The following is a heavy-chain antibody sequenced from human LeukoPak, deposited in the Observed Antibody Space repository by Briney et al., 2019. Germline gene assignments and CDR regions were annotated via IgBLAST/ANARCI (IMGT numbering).Heavy chain of an antibody. D-gene: IGHD3-3*01. V-gene: IGHV1-24*01. CDR3: ATGVTIFGVVIPLDY. CDR1: GYTLTELS. Sequence: ASVKVSCKVSGYTLTELSMHWVRQAPGKGLEWMGGFDPEDGETIYAQKFQGGVTMTEDTSTDTAYMELSSLRSEDTAVYYCATGVTIFGVVIPLDYWGQGTLVTVSS. CDR2: FDPEDGET. J-gene: IGHJ4*02.